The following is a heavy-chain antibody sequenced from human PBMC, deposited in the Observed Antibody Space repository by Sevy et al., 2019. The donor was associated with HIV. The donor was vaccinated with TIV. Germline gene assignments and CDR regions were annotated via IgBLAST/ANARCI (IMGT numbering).Heavy chain of an antibody. CDR2: ISAYNGNT. CDR1: GYTFNSYG. CDR3: ARVHLPAPTVNTGNWFDP. D-gene: IGHD4-17*01. Sequence: ASVKVSCKASGYTFNSYGISWVRQAPGQGLEWMGWISAYNGNTNYAQKLQGRVTMTTDTSTSTAYMELRSLRSDDTAVYYCARVHLPAPTVNTGNWFDPWGQGTLVTVSS. V-gene: IGHV1-18*01. J-gene: IGHJ5*02.